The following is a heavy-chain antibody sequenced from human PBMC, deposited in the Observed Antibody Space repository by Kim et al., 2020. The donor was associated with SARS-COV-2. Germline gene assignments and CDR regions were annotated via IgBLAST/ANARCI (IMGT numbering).Heavy chain of an antibody. CDR1: GASSNRFY. CDR2: MTHYGNT. CDR3: APIYGDYSDFAH. V-gene: IGHV4-34*01. Sequence: SETLSLTCAVYGASSNRFYWSWIRQPPGKGLEWIGEMTHYGNTHYNPSLKSRVTMSVDTSKNQFSLRLTSVTAADTAIYYCAPIYGDYSDFAHLGQGTLV. J-gene: IGHJ4*02. D-gene: IGHD4-17*01.